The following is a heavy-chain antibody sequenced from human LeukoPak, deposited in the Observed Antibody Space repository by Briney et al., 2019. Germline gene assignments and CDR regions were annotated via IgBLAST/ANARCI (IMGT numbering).Heavy chain of an antibody. V-gene: IGHV3-74*01. J-gene: IGHJ6*02. CDR3: SRGSYRMDV. Sequence: GGSLRLSCAASGFTFSTYWMHWVRQAPGKGLVWVSRINSDGSSTTYADSVKGRFTISRDNAKNTLYLQMNSPRDEDTAVFYCSRGSYRMDVWGQGTTVTVSS. CDR1: GFTFSTYW. CDR2: INSDGSST.